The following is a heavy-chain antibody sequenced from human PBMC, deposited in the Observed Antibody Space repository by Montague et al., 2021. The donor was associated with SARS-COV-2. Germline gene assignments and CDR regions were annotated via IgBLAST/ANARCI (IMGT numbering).Heavy chain of an antibody. CDR3: TCGPSRLATQEFYFAY. D-gene: IGHD5-24*01. Sequence: TLSLTCTVSGYSISSGGYYWSWIRQHPGKGLKWIGYIYYSGNTYSNPSLQGRVTMSVDTTKNQFSLTLNSGTAADTAVYSCTCGPSRLATQEFYFAYWGQGTLVSVSS. J-gene: IGHJ4*02. V-gene: IGHV4-31*03. CDR1: GYSISSGGYY. CDR2: IYYSGNT.